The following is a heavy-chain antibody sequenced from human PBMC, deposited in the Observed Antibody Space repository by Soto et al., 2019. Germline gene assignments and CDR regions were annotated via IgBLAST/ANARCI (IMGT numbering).Heavy chain of an antibody. D-gene: IGHD3-9*01. CDR2: TFYRSQWFY. V-gene: IGHV6-1*01. Sequence: SQTLSLTCAISGDSVSTDIDVWNWLRQSPSRGLEWLGRTFYRSQWFYEYATSMRGRIIIKPDTSKNQFSLQMDSVTPEDTAVYYCARGRYNAFDFWDQGTLVTVSS. CDR3: ARGRYNAFDF. J-gene: IGHJ4*03. CDR1: GDSVSTDIDV.